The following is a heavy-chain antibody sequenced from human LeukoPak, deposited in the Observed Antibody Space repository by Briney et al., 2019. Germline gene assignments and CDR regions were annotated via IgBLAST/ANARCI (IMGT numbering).Heavy chain of an antibody. CDR3: ARSDRDYGSGSYYTPSLEY. Sequence: SQTLSLTCTVSGGSISSGDYYWGWIRQPPGKGLEWIGYIYYSGSTYYNPSLKSRVTISVDTSKNQFSLKLSSVTAADTAVYYCARSDRDYGSGSYYTPSLEYWGQGTLVTVSS. J-gene: IGHJ4*02. D-gene: IGHD3-10*01. V-gene: IGHV4-30-4*01. CDR2: IYYSGST. CDR1: GGSISSGDYY.